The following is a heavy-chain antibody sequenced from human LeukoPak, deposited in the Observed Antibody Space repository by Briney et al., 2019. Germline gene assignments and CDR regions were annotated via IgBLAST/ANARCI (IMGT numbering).Heavy chain of an antibody. V-gene: IGHV3-7*01. CDR2: IKQDESEK. CDR1: GFTFTNYW. D-gene: IGHD2-2*01. J-gene: IGHJ4*02. Sequence: GGSLRLSCAASGFTFTNYWMSWVRQAPGKGLEWVANIKQDESEKLYVDSVKGRFIISRDNVKNSLYLQMNSQRAEDTAVYYCARGCSSTSTSCSNFDYWGQGTLVTVSS. CDR3: ARGCSSTSTSCSNFDY.